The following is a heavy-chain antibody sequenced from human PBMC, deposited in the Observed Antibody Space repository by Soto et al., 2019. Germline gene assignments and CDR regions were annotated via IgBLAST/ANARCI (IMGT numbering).Heavy chain of an antibody. CDR3: AKDHHCSSTSCYGMDV. CDR2: ISYDGSNK. CDR1: GFTFSSYG. D-gene: IGHD2-2*01. Sequence: WGSLRLSCAASGFTFSSYGMHWVRQAPGKGLEWVAVISYDGSNKYYADSVKGRFTISRDNSKNTLYLQMSSLRAEDTAVYYCAKDHHCSSTSCYGMDVWGQGTTVTVSS. V-gene: IGHV3-30*18. J-gene: IGHJ6*02.